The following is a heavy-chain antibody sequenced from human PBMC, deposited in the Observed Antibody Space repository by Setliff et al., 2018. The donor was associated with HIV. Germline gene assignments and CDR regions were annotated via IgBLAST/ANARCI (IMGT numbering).Heavy chain of an antibody. V-gene: IGHV1-8*02. CDR3: ARGGGVLRYFDFPLFICGKRGCFDI. Sequence: ASVKVSCKASGYTFTSYAMHWVRQAPGQRLEWMGWMNPNSGNTGYAQKFQGRVTMTWNTSISTAYMELSSLGSEDTAVYYCARGGGVLRYFDFPLFICGKRGCFDIWGQGTMVTVSS. CDR1: GYTFTSYA. J-gene: IGHJ3*02. CDR2: MNPNSGNT. D-gene: IGHD3-9*01.